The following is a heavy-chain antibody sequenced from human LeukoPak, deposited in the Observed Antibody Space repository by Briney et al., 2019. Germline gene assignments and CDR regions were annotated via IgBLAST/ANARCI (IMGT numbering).Heavy chain of an antibody. CDR3: ARNQRRLDY. J-gene: IGHJ4*02. CDR1: GFTFSYSW. V-gene: IGHV3-7*01. D-gene: IGHD1-14*01. CDR2: IKEDGSEK. Sequence: GGSLRLSCAASGFTFSYSWMTWVRQAPGKGLEWVANIKEDGSEKNYVDSVKGRFTISRDNAKNSLYLQMNSLRAEDTAVYYCARNQRRLDYWGQGTLVTVSS.